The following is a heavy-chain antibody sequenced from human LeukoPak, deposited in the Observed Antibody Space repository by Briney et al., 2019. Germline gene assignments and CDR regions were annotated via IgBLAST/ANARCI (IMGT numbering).Heavy chain of an antibody. CDR2: IIPIFGTA. CDR1: GGTFSSYA. D-gene: IGHD2-21*02. CDR3: ARDFRAGDIVVVTAYDAFDI. V-gene: IGHV1-69*13. Sequence: SVKVSCKASGGTFSSYAISWVRQAPGQGLEWMGGIIPIFGTANYAQKFQSRVTITADESTSTAYMELSSLRSEDTAVYYCARDFRAGDIVVVTAYDAFDIWGQGTMVTVSS. J-gene: IGHJ3*02.